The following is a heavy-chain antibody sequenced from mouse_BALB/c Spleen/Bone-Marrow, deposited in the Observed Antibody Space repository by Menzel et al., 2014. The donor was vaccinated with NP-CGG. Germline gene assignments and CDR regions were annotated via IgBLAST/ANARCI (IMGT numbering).Heavy chain of an antibody. V-gene: IGHV14-3*02. Sequence: VQLKQSGAELVKPGASVKLSCTASGFDIKDTYMHWVKQRPEQGLEWIGRIDPANGNTKYDPKFQGKATITADTSSNTAYLQLSSRTAEDTAVYYCARYYYGSSLVDYWGQGTTLTVSS. CDR1: GFDIKDTY. D-gene: IGHD1-1*01. J-gene: IGHJ2*01. CDR3: ARYYYGSSLVDY. CDR2: IDPANGNT.